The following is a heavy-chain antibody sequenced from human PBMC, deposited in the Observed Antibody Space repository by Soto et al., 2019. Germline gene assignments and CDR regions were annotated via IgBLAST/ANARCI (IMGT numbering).Heavy chain of an antibody. Sequence: ASVKVSCKASAYTFTSYGITWVRQAPGQGLEWMGWISAYNGNTNYAQKLQGRVTMTTDTSTSTAYMELRSLRSDDTAVYYCARSRLQHDYYYYYGMDVWGQGTTVTVSS. CDR3: ARSRLQHDYYYYYGMDV. J-gene: IGHJ6*02. CDR1: AYTFTSYG. D-gene: IGHD4-4*01. CDR2: ISAYNGNT. V-gene: IGHV1-18*04.